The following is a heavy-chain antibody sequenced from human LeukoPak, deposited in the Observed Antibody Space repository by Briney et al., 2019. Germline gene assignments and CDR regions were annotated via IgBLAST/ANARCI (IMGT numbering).Heavy chain of an antibody. CDR3: AKARDCGGDCYTFYFDY. Sequence: GGSLRLSCAASGFTVSSNYMSWVRQVPGKGLEWVSVIYRGGSTYYADSVKGRFTISRDNSKNTLFLQLNSLRAEDTAVYYCAKARDCGGDCYTFYFDYWGQGTLVTVSS. CDR1: GFTVSSNY. V-gene: IGHV3-53*01. D-gene: IGHD2-21*02. J-gene: IGHJ4*02. CDR2: IYRGGST.